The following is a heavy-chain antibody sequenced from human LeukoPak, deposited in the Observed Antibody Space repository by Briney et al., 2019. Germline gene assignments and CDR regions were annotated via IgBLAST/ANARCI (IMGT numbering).Heavy chain of an antibody. CDR3: AHRLDRWSDNGSPHYFDY. CDR2: IYWDGDE. Sequence: SGPTLVKPTQTLTLSCTFSEFSLNAIGVGVGWIRQPPGKALEWLAFIYWDGDERYSPSLNSRLAITKDTSKNQVLLTMTNMDPVDTATYYCAHRLDRWSDNGSPHYFDYWGQGILVTVSS. D-gene: IGHD1-26*01. CDR1: EFSLNAIGVG. J-gene: IGHJ4*02. V-gene: IGHV2-5*02.